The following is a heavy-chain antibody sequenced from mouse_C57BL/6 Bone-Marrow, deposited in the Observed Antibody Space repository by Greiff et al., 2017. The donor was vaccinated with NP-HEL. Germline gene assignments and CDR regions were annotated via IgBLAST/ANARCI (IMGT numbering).Heavy chain of an antibody. V-gene: IGHV1-82*01. CDR2: IYPGDGDT. D-gene: IGHD2-4*01. CDR1: GYAFSSSW. CDR3: ARYGDYDAWFAY. J-gene: IGHJ3*01. Sequence: VQLKESGPELVKPGASVKISCKASGYAFSSSWMNWVKQRPGKGLEWIGRIYPGDGDTNYNGKFKGKATLTADKSSSTAYMQLSSLTSEDSAVYFCARYGDYDAWFAYWGQGTLVTVSA.